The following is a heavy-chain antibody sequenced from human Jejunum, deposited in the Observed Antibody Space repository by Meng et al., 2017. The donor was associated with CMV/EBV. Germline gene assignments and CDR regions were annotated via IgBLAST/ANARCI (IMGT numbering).Heavy chain of an antibody. D-gene: IGHD1-14*01. CDR2: ISAYNGNT. J-gene: IGHJ5*02. Sequence: QEQLVPAGGEVKEPGAPPKVSCKASGYTFTNYGITWVRQAPGQGLEWMGWISAYNGNTNYAQKLQGRFTMTTDTSTGTAYMELRSLRSDDTAVYYCARDLPGGTKGTWLDLWGQGTLVTVSS. CDR3: ARDLPGGTKGTWLDL. V-gene: IGHV1-18*01. CDR1: GYTFTNYG.